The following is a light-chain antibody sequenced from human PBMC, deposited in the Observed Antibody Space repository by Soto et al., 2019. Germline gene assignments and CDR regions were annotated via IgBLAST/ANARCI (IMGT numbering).Light chain of an antibody. J-gene: IGLJ3*02. CDR1: SSDVGSDNL. Sequence: QSALTQPASVSGSPGQSITISCTGTSSDVGSDNLVSWYQQHPGKAPKLMIYEGSKRPSGVSNRFSGSKSGNTASLTISGLQAEDEADYFFCSYGGSSTWVFGGGTQLTVL. V-gene: IGLV2-23*01. CDR3: CSYGGSSTWV. CDR2: EGS.